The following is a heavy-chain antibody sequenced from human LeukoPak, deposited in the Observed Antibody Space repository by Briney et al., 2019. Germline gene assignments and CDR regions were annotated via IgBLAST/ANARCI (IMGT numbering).Heavy chain of an antibody. Sequence: TSETLSLTCTVSGGSISSSNYSWGWIRQPPGMGLEWIGSISYSGPTYYIRSLKSRVTISVDTSKNQFSLELTSVTAADTAVYFCARRPRSGWWIDSWGQGTPVIVSS. CDR1: GGSISSSNYS. CDR2: ISYSGPT. CDR3: ARRPRSGWWIDS. J-gene: IGHJ5*01. V-gene: IGHV4-39*01. D-gene: IGHD6-25*01.